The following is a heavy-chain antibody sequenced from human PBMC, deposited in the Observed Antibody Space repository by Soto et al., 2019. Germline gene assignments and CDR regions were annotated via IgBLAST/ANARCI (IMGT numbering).Heavy chain of an antibody. J-gene: IGHJ4*02. D-gene: IGHD3-16*02. Sequence: QITLKESGPTLVKPTQTLTLTCTFSGFSLSTSGVGVGWIRQPPGKALEWLALIYWDDDKRYSPSLKSRLTITKDTSKHQVVLTMTNMDPVDTATDYCAHKSFIYDYIWGSYRPDPLLVFDYVGQGTLVTVSS. V-gene: IGHV2-5*02. CDR3: AHKSFIYDYIWGSYRPDPLLVFDY. CDR1: GFSLSTSGVG. CDR2: IYWDDDK.